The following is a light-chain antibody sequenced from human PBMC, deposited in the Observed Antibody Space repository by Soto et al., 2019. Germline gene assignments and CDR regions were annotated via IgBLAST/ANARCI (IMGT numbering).Light chain of an antibody. J-gene: IGLJ2*01. CDR1: SGSVSTSYY. CDR2: NTN. CDR3: VLYMCSGISV. V-gene: IGLV8-61*01. Sequence: QTVVTQGPSFSVSPGGTVTLTCGLSSGSVSTSYYPSWYQQTPGQAPRTLIYNTNARSSGVPDRFSGSILGNKAALTITGAQADDESDYYCVLYMCSGISVFCGGTQLTVL.